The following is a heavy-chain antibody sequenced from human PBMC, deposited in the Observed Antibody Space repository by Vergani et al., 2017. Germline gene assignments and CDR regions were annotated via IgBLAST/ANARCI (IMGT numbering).Heavy chain of an antibody. J-gene: IGHJ4*02. V-gene: IGHV3-23*01. CDR3: ARQMDAGSGSYYNVGPNDY. CDR1: GFTFSSYA. CDR2: ISGSGGST. D-gene: IGHD3-10*01. Sequence: EVQLLESGGGLVQPGGSLRLSCAASGFTFSSYAMSWVRQAPGKGLEWVSAISGSGGSTYYADSVKGRFTISRDNSKNTLYLQMNSLRAEDTAVYYCARQMDAGSGSYYNVGPNDYWGQGTLVTVSS.